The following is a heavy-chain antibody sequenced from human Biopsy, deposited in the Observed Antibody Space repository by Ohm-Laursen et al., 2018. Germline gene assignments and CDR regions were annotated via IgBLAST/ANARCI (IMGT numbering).Heavy chain of an antibody. V-gene: IGHV4-4*07. CDR3: ARTPGKAVAGRFLDL. CDR1: GGSTNDYF. D-gene: IGHD6-19*01. J-gene: IGHJ2*01. Sequence: TLSLTCSVSGGSTNDYFWSWIRQPAGETLEWIGRIYSSGGSSYNPSLKSRISMSMDTSNNQFSLKLTSVTAADTAVYYCARTPGKAVAGRFLDLWGRGTLVTVSS. CDR2: IYSSGGS.